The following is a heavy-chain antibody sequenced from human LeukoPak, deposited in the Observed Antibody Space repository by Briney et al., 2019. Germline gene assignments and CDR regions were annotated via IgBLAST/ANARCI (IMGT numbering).Heavy chain of an antibody. CDR1: GFTFASYA. CDR3: VKDLLPGYSSGWSMNY. J-gene: IGHJ4*02. Sequence: PGGSLRLSCAASGFTFASYAMTWVRQAPGKGLEWFSAISGSGGSTYYADSVKGRFTISRDNSKNTLYLQMSSLRAEDTAVYYCVKDLLPGYSSGWSMNYWGQGTLVTVSS. CDR2: ISGSGGST. D-gene: IGHD6-19*01. V-gene: IGHV3-23*01.